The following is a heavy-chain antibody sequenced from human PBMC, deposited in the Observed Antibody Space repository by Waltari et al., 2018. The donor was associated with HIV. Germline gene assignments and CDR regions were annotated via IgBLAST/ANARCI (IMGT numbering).Heavy chain of an antibody. CDR3: ARVDRAGTTSGWDVFDI. D-gene: IGHD1-1*01. Sequence: DVQLVESGRRLLRPGGSLRLSCAASGSPGRSTHMARVRQTPGKGLEYVSVMYSGGTTHYADSVNGRFTISRDSSKSALYLQMNTLRAEDTALYYCARVDRAGTTSGWDVFDIWGQGTMVTVSS. CDR2: MYSGGTT. J-gene: IGHJ3*02. V-gene: IGHV3-66*01. CDR1: GSPGRSTH.